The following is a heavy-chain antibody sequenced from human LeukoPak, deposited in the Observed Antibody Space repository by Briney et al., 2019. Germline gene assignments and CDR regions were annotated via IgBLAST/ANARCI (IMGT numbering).Heavy chain of an antibody. V-gene: IGHV1-69*13. CDR2: IIPIFGTA. Sequence: SVKVSCKASGGTFSSYAISWVRQAPGQGLEWMGGIIPIFGTANYAQKFQGRVTITADESTSTAYMELSSLRSEDTAVYYCARVNAYGSGSYYGFDYWGQGTLVTVSS. D-gene: IGHD3-10*01. J-gene: IGHJ4*02. CDR1: GGTFSSYA. CDR3: ARVNAYGSGSYYGFDY.